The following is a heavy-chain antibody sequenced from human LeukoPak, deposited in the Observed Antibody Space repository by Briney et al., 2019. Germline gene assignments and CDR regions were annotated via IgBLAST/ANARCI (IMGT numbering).Heavy chain of an antibody. Sequence: SETLSLTCTVSVGSISHYYWSWIRQPPGKGLEWIGYIYYSGSTNYKSSLKSRVTISVDTSKNQFSLKLSSVTAADTAVYYCARLTGYSSESWFDPWGQGTLVTVSS. V-gene: IGHV4-59*01. CDR1: VGSISHYY. CDR3: ARLTGYSSESWFDP. D-gene: IGHD3-9*01. CDR2: IYYSGST. J-gene: IGHJ5*02.